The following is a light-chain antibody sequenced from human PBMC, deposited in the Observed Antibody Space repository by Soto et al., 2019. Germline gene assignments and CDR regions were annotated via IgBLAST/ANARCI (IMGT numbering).Light chain of an antibody. V-gene: IGLV2-18*02. CDR1: SSDVGSYNR. Sequence: QSALAQPPSVSGSPGQSVTISCTGTSSDVGSYNRVSWYQQPPGTAPKLMMYEVSNRPSGVPDRFSGSKSGNTASLTISGLQAEDEADYYCSSYTSSSTYVFGTGTQLTVL. J-gene: IGLJ1*01. CDR2: EVS. CDR3: SSYTSSSTYV.